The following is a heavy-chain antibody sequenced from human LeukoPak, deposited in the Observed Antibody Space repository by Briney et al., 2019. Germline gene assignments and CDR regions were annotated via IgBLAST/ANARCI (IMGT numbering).Heavy chain of an antibody. CDR1: GYTFTSSD. CDR3: ARGNPTGYDILTGYYYNNWFDP. CDR2: MNPNSGNT. J-gene: IGHJ5*02. D-gene: IGHD3-9*01. V-gene: IGHV1-8*01. Sequence: RASVKVSCKASGYTFTSSDINWVRQATGQGLEWMGWMNPNSGNTDYSQKFQARVTMTRNTSISTAYMELSSLRSEDTAVYYCARGNPTGYDILTGYYYNNWFDPWGQGTLVTVSS.